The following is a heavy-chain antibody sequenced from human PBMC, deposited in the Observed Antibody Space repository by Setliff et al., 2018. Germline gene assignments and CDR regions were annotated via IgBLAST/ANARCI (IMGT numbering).Heavy chain of an antibody. CDR3: ARALPLGFRSALIP. Sequence: ASETLSLTCAVYGGSLSGYYWSWIRQPPGKGLEWIGEIYHSGSTNYNPSLKSRVTISVDKSKNQFSLKLSSVTAADTAVYYCARALPLGFRSALIPWGQGTLVTVSS. J-gene: IGHJ5*02. CDR2: IYHSGST. D-gene: IGHD3-16*02. V-gene: IGHV4-34*01. CDR1: GGSLSGYY.